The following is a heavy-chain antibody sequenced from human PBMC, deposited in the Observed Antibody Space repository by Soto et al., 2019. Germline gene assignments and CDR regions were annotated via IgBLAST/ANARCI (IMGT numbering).Heavy chain of an antibody. CDR2: MNANSGNT. J-gene: IGHJ4*02. CDR3: ARTLYGDNVDY. CDR1: VYTFTIYA. Sequence: ASVKLSCKASVYTFTIYAMNWVRQAPGQRLEWMGWMNANSGNTEYAQKFQGRVTMTRDTSVSTAYMELSSLRSEDTAVYYCARTLYGDNVDYWGQGTLVTVSS. D-gene: IGHD4-17*01. V-gene: IGHV1-3*01.